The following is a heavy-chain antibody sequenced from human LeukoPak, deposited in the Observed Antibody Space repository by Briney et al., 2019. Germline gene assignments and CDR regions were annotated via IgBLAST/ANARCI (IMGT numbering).Heavy chain of an antibody. CDR3: AKDRNTGYSSSWRYNWFDP. D-gene: IGHD6-13*01. J-gene: IGHJ5*02. V-gene: IGHV3-23*01. CDR2: ISGSGGST. CDR1: GFTFSSYA. Sequence: GGSLRLSCAASGFTFSSYAMSWVRQAPGKGLEWVSAISGSGGSTYYADSVKGRFTISRDNSKNTLYLQMNSLRAEDTAVYYCAKDRNTGYSSSWRYNWFDPWGQGTLVTVSS.